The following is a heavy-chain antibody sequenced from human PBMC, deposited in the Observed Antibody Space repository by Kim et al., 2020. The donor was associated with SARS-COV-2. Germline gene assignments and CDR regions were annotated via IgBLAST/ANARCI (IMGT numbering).Heavy chain of an antibody. V-gene: IGHV4-39*01. J-gene: IGHJ5*02. CDR1: GGSISSSSYY. CDR2: IYYSGST. CDR3: ASLRRGAVAGIIGTSNNWFDP. D-gene: IGHD6-19*01. Sequence: SETLSLTCTVSGGSISSSSYYWGWIRQPPGKGLEWIESIYYSGSTYYNPSLKSRVTISVDTSKNQFSLKLSSVTAADTAVYYCASLRRGAVAGIIGTSNNWFDPWGQGTLVTVSS.